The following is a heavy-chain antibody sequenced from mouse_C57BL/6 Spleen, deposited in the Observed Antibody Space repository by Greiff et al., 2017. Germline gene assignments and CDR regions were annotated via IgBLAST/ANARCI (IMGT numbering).Heavy chain of an antibody. CDR2: ISDGGSYT. J-gene: IGHJ1*03. Sequence: EVQVVESGGGLVKPGGSLKLSCAASGFTFSSYAMSWVRQTPEKRLEWVATISDGGSYTYYPDNVKGRFTISRDNAKNNLYLQMSHLKSEDTAMYYCARGQGGFTTVDGYFDVWGTGTTVTVSS. D-gene: IGHD1-1*01. CDR3: ARGQGGFTTVDGYFDV. V-gene: IGHV5-4*01. CDR1: GFTFSSYA.